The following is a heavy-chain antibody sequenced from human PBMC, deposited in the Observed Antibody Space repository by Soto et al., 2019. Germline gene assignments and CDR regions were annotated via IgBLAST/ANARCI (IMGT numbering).Heavy chain of an antibody. CDR2: INHSGST. J-gene: IGHJ4*02. D-gene: IGHD3-16*02. Sequence: NPSETLSLTCAVYGGSFSGYYWSWIRQPPGKGLEWIGEINHSGSTNYNPSLKSRVTISVDTSRNQFSLKLSSVTAADTAVYYCARGPDPYDYVWGSYRSYFDYWGQGTLVTVSS. V-gene: IGHV4-34*01. CDR1: GGSFSGYY. CDR3: ARGPDPYDYVWGSYRSYFDY.